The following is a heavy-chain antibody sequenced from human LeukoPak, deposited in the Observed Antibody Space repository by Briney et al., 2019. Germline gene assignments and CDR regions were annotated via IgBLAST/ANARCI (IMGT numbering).Heavy chain of an antibody. V-gene: IGHV4-34*01. CDR2: INHSGST. Sequence: SETLSLTCAVYGGSFSGYYWSWIRQPPGEGLEWIGEINHSGSTNYNPSLKSRVTISVDTSKNQFSLKLSSVTAADAAVYYCARGGRYFDWLLYNYFDYWGQGILVTVSS. D-gene: IGHD3-9*01. CDR3: ARGGRYFDWLLYNYFDY. J-gene: IGHJ4*02. CDR1: GGSFSGYY.